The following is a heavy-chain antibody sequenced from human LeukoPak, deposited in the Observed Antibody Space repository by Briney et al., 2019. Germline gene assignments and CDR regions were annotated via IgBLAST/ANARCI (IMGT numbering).Heavy chain of an antibody. D-gene: IGHD2-15*01. J-gene: IGHJ6*02. CDR2: ISYDGSNK. CDR1: GFTFSSYS. CDR3: ARGGSYYGMDV. Sequence: GGSLRLSCAASGFTFSSYSMHWVRQAPGKGLECVAVISYDGSNKYYADSVKGRFTISRDNSKNTLYLQMNSLRAEDTAVYYCARGGSYYGMDVWGQGTTVTVSS. V-gene: IGHV3-30*04.